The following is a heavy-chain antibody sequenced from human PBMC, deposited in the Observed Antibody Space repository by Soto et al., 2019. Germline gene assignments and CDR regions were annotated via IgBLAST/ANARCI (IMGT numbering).Heavy chain of an antibody. J-gene: IGHJ4*02. CDR3: AGDEALLWFGELGY. CDR1: GYTFTSYG. D-gene: IGHD3-10*01. CDR2: ISAYNGNT. V-gene: IGHV1-18*01. Sequence: QVQLVQSGAEVKKPGASVKVSCKASGYTFTSYGITWVRQAPGQGLEWMGWISAYNGNTNYAQKLQGRVTMTTDTSTSTAYMELRSLRSDDTAVYYCAGDEALLWFGELGYWGQGTLVTVSS.